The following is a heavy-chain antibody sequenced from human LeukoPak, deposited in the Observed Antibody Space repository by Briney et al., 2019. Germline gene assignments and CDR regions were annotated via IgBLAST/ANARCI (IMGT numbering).Heavy chain of an antibody. CDR1: GFTFNNYN. Sequence: GGSLRLSCATSGFTFNNYNMNRVRQAPGRALGWVSSITSSGTYIFYANSVKGRFTISRDNAKNSLYLQMNSLGPEDTAVYYCARDPYSGNYGNYYYYYMDVWGKGTTVTISS. CDR2: ITSSGTYI. D-gene: IGHD1-26*01. V-gene: IGHV3-21*01. J-gene: IGHJ6*03. CDR3: ARDPYSGNYGNYYYYYMDV.